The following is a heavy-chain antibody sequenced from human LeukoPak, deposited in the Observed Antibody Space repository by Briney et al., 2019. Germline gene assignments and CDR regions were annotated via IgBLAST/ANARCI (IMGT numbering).Heavy chain of an antibody. CDR1: GFTFSNYG. Sequence: AGSLRLSCAASGFTFSNYGMHWVRQAPGKGLEWGAVIWYDGSNKYYADSVKGRFTISRDNSKNTLYLQMNSLRAEDTAVYYCAGNYGPYYFDYWGQGTLVTVSS. V-gene: IGHV3-33*01. J-gene: IGHJ4*02. CDR3: AGNYGPYYFDY. D-gene: IGHD3-10*01. CDR2: IWYDGSNK.